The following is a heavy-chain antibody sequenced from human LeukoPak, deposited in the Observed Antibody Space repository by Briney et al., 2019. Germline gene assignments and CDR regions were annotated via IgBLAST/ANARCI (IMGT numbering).Heavy chain of an antibody. Sequence: PGRSLRLSCAASGFTFSSYAMHWVRQAPGKGLEWVAVISYDGSNKYYADSVKGRFTISRDNSKNTLYLQMNSLRAEDTAVYYCARDVGGIVGATPWGVGDYWGQGTLVTVSS. J-gene: IGHJ4*02. V-gene: IGHV3-30-3*01. CDR2: ISYDGSNK. CDR3: ARDVGGIVGATPWGVGDY. D-gene: IGHD1-26*01. CDR1: GFTFSSYA.